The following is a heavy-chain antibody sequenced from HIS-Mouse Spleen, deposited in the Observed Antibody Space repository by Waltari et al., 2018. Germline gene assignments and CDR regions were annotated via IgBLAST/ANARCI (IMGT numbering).Heavy chain of an antibody. CDR1: GYTFTGYY. CDR2: INPNSGGN. Sequence: QVQLVQSGAEVKKPGASVKVSCKASGYTFTGYYMHWVRQAPGQGLEWMGWINPNSGGNNYAQKFQGRVTMTRDTSISTAYMELSRLRSDDTAVYYCARTGALDAFDIWGQGTMVTVSS. D-gene: IGHD7-27*01. CDR3: ARTGALDAFDI. J-gene: IGHJ3*02. V-gene: IGHV1-2*02.